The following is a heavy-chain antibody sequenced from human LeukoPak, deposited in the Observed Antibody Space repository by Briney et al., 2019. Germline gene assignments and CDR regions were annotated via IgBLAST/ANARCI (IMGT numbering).Heavy chain of an antibody. CDR1: GFTFDDYA. D-gene: IGHD6-19*01. J-gene: IGHJ3*02. CDR2: ISWNSGSI. Sequence: GRSLRLSCAASGFTFDDYAMHWVRQAPGKGLEWVSGISWNSGSIGYADSVKGRFTIPRDNAKNSLYLQMNSLRAEDTALYYCAKDSYSSGWYIAFDIWGQGTMVTVSS. V-gene: IGHV3-9*01. CDR3: AKDSYSSGWYIAFDI.